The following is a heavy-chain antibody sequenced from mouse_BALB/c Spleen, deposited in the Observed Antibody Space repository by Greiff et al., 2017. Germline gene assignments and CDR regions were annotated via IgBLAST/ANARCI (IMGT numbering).Heavy chain of an antibody. CDR2: ISDGGSYT. CDR3: ARGGDYFLYAMDY. J-gene: IGHJ4*01. Sequence: EVQVVESGGGLVKPGGSLKLSCAASGFTFSDYYMYWVRQTPEKRLEWVATISDGGSYTYYPDSVKGRFTISRDNAKNNLYLQMSSLKSEDTAMYYCARGGDYFLYAMDYWGQGTSVTVSS. CDR1: GFTFSDYY. D-gene: IGHD2-4*01. V-gene: IGHV5-4*02.